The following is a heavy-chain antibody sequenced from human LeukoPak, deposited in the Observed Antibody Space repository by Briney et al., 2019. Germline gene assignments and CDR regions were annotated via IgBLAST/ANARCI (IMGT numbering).Heavy chain of an antibody. V-gene: IGHV5-51*01. D-gene: IGHD3-10*01. CDR1: GSPFTSYW. CDR3: ARRSYYGSGSPYNWFDP. Sequence: GEPLQISCQGSGSPFTSYWSGWVRRLPGKGLEWMGIIYTGDSDTRYSPSFQGQVTISADKSISTAYLQWSSLKASDTAMYYCARRSYYGSGSPYNWFDPWGQGTLVTVSS. CDR2: IYTGDSDT. J-gene: IGHJ5*02.